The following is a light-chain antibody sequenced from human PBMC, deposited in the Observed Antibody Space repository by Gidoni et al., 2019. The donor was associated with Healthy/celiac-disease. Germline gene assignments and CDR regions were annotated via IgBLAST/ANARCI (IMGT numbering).Light chain of an antibody. CDR3: QQYGSSPVYT. CDR1: QSVSSSY. CDR2: GAS. J-gene: IGKJ2*01. Sequence: EIVLTQSPGTLSLSPVERATLSCRASQSVSSSYLAWYQQKPGQAPRLLIYGASSRATGIPDRFSGSGSGTDFTLTISRLEPEDFAVYYCQQYGSSPVYTFGQGTKLEIK. V-gene: IGKV3-20*01.